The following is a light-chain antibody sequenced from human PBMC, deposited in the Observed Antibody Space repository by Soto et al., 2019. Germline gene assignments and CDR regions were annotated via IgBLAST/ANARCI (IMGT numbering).Light chain of an antibody. CDR1: QSVSSN. CDR2: AAS. J-gene: IGKJ1*01. Sequence: EILMTQSPTTLSVSPGERATLSCRASQSVSSNLAWYQQKPGQAPRLLIYAASARATGIPARFSGSGSGTEFTLTIRSLQSDDFATYYCQQYNTYSRTVGQGTQVDI. CDR3: QQYNTYSRT. V-gene: IGKV3D-15*01.